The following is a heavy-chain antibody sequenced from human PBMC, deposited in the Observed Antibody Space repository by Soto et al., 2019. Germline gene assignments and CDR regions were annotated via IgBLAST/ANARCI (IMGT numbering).Heavy chain of an antibody. D-gene: IGHD6-19*01. CDR1: GGSISSGGYY. J-gene: IGHJ4*02. Sequence: QVQLQESGPGLVKPSQTLSLTCTVSGGSISSGGYYWSWIRQHPGKGLEWIGYIYYSGSTYYNPSLKSRVTVSVDTSKHQFSLKLSSVTAADTAVYYCARDKAVAGTGRGYFDYWGQGTLVTVSS. CDR3: ARDKAVAGTGRGYFDY. CDR2: IYYSGST. V-gene: IGHV4-31*03.